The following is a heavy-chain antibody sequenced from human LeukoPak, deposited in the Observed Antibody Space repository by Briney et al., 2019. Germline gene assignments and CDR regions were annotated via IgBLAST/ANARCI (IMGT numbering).Heavy chain of an antibody. V-gene: IGHV3-48*04. CDR2: ISPSGATI. Sequence: GGSLRLSCVASGFSLRGYAMHWVRQAPGKGLEWVSYISPSGATISYADSVKGRFTTSRDNAKSSLYLQMNSLRAEDTAVYYCARCRGHSCCFDNWGQGTQVTVSS. J-gene: IGHJ4*02. CDR1: GFSLRGYA. D-gene: IGHD2-15*01. CDR3: ARCRGHSCCFDN.